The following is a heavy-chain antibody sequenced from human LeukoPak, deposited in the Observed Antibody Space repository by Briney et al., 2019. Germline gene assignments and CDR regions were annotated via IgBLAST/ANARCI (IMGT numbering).Heavy chain of an antibody. CDR3: ARARDYYDSSPFDP. CDR1: GYTFTGYY. D-gene: IGHD3-22*01. Sequence: GASVQVSCQASGYTFTGYYMHWVRQAPGQGLEWMGWINPNSGGTNYAQKFQGRVTMTRDTSTSTVYMELSSLRSEDTAVYYCARARDYYDSSPFDPWGQGTLVTVSS. J-gene: IGHJ5*02. CDR2: INPNSGGT. V-gene: IGHV1-2*02.